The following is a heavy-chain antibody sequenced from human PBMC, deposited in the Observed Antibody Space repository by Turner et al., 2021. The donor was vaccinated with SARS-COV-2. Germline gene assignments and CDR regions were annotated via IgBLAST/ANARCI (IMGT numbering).Heavy chain of an antibody. D-gene: IGHD5-18*01. Sequence: QVQLVQSGAEVKKPGASVKVSCKASGYTFTGYYMHWVRQAPGQGLEWMGWINPNSGGTNYAQKFQGWVTMTRDTSISTAYMELSRRRSDDTAVYYCAREDRGYSYGYGRFDPWGQGTLVTVSS. CDR3: AREDRGYSYGYGRFDP. J-gene: IGHJ5*02. V-gene: IGHV1-2*04. CDR1: GYTFTGYY. CDR2: INPNSGGT.